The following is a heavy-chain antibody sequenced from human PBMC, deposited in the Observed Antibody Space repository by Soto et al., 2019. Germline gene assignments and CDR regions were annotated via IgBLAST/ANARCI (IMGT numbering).Heavy chain of an antibody. Sequence: GGPLRLSCAAIGFTFSSYGMHWVRQAPGKGLEWVAVISYDGSNKYYADSVKGRFTISRDNSKNTLYLQMNGLRAEDTAVYYCAKQFDYWGQGT. J-gene: IGHJ4*02. CDR3: AKQFDY. V-gene: IGHV3-30*18. CDR2: ISYDGSNK. CDR1: GFTFSSYG.